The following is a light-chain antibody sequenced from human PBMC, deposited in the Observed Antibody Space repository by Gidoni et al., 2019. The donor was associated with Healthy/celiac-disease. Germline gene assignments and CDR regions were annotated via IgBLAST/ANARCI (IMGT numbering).Light chain of an antibody. CDR1: QRLMHRNGYNY. J-gene: IGKJ1*01. CDR2: LGS. CDR3: MQALQTLWT. V-gene: IGKV2-28*01. Sequence: DIVMTQSPLSLPVTPGEPASTSCRSSQRLMHRNGYNYLDWYLQKPGQSPQLLIYLGSNRASGVPDRFSGSGSGTDFTLKISRVEAEDVGVYYCMQALQTLWTFGQGTQVEIK.